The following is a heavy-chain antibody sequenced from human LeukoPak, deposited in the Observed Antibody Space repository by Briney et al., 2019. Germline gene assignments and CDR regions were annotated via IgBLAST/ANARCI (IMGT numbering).Heavy chain of an antibody. Sequence: GGSLRLSCAASGFNFKNNYMSWVRQAPGKGLEWVSYISSSGSTIYYADSVKGRFTISRDNAKNSLYLQMNSLRAEDTAVYYCARDPSYSGSYWPWGQGTLVTVSS. J-gene: IGHJ5*02. CDR1: GFNFKNNY. V-gene: IGHV3-11*04. D-gene: IGHD1-26*01. CDR3: ARDPSYSGSYWP. CDR2: ISSSGSTI.